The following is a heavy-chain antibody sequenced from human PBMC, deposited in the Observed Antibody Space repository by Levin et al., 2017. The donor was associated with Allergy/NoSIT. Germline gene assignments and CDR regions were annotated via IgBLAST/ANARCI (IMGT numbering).Heavy chain of an antibody. D-gene: IGHD3-9*01. CDR1: GFTFSSYS. CDR2: ISSSSSTI. CDR3: ARDHYDILTGYYAVWYFDL. Sequence: GESLKISCAASGFTFSSYSMNWVRQAPGKGLEWVSYISSSSSTIYYADSVKGRFTISRDNAKNSLYLQMNSLRAEDTAVYYCARDHYDILTGYYAVWYFDLWGRGTLVTVSS. V-gene: IGHV3-48*01. J-gene: IGHJ2*01.